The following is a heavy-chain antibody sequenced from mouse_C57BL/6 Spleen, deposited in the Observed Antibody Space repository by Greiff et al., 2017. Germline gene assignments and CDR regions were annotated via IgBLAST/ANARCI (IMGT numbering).Heavy chain of an antibody. CDR2: IYPGDGDT. Sequence: QVQLQQSGPELVKPGASVKISCKASGYAFSSSWMNWVKQRPGKGLEWIGRIYPGDGDTNYNGKFKGKATLTADKSSSTAYMQLSSLTSEDSAVYFCARWDYGNSGAMDYWGQGTSVTVSS. CDR1: GYAFSSSW. V-gene: IGHV1-82*01. CDR3: ARWDYGNSGAMDY. J-gene: IGHJ4*01. D-gene: IGHD2-1*01.